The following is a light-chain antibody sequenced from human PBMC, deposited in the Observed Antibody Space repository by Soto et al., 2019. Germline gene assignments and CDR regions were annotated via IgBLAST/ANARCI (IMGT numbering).Light chain of an antibody. V-gene: IGKV1-9*01. Sequence: DIQLTQSPSFLSASVGDRVTVTCRASQGINSYLAWYQQKPGKAPKLLIYTASTLQSGVPSRFSGSGSGTEFTLTITSLQPEDFAAYYCQQANSFPLTFGGGTKVDIK. J-gene: IGKJ4*01. CDR1: QGINSY. CDR3: QQANSFPLT. CDR2: TAS.